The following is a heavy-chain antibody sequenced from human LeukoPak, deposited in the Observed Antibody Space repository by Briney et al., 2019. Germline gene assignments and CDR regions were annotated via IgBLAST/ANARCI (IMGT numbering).Heavy chain of an antibody. CDR2: IYYSGST. V-gene: IGHV4-39*01. D-gene: IGHD2-2*01. CDR1: GDSITTTSYY. CDR3: ARSTNPYCSSPNCLYVGAFYFHS. J-gene: IGHJ4*02. Sequence: SETLSLTCTVSGDSITTTSYYWGWIRQPPGKGLEWIGNIYYSGSTYYNPSLKSRVTISVDTSKNQFSLRLSSVTAADTAVYYCARSTNPYCSSPNCLYVGAFYFHSRGQGNMVTVSS.